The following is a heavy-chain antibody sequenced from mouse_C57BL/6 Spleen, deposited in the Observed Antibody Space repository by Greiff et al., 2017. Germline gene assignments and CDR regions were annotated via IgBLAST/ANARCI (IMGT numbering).Heavy chain of an antibody. Sequence: QVQLQQSGSELRSPGSSVKLSCKDFDSEVFPIAYMSWVRQKPGHGFEWIGGILPSIGRTLYGEKFEDKATLDADTLSNKAYLEPNSLTSEDSAIYYCARATVVANWYFDVWGTGTTVTVSS. V-gene: IGHV15-2*01. D-gene: IGHD1-1*01. J-gene: IGHJ1*03. CDR2: ILPSIGRT. CDR1: DSEVFPIAY. CDR3: ARATVVANWYFDV.